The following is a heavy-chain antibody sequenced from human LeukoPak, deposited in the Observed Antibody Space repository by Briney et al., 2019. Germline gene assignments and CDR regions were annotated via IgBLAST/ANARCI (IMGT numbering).Heavy chain of an antibody. CDR2: IYYSGST. CDR1: GGSISSSSYY. D-gene: IGHD4-17*01. V-gene: IGHV4-39*07. J-gene: IGHJ4*02. CDR3: ARADYGDYVGLGYFDY. Sequence: SETLSLTCTVSGGSISSSSYYWGWIRQPPGKGLEWIGNIYYSGSTYYNPSLKSRVTISLDTSKNQFSLKLSSVTAADTAVYYCARADYGDYVGLGYFDYWGQGTLVTVSS.